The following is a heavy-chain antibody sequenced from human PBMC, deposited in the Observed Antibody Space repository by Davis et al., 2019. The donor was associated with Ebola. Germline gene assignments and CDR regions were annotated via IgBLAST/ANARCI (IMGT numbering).Heavy chain of an antibody. CDR2: IIPIFGTA. Sequence: AASVKVSCKASGGTFSSYAISWVRQAPGQGLAWMGGIIPIFGTANYAQKFQGRVTITADESTSTAYMELSSLRSEDTAVYYCVRGNIVATSGFDYWGQGTLVTVSS. V-gene: IGHV1-69*13. CDR3: VRGNIVATSGFDY. D-gene: IGHD5-12*01. J-gene: IGHJ4*02. CDR1: GGTFSSYA.